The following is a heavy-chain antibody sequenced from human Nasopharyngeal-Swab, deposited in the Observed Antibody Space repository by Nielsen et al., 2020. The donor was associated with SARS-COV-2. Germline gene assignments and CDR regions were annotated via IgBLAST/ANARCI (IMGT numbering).Heavy chain of an antibody. V-gene: IGHV3-23*01. CDR3: AKDRLYAVAGGVDY. J-gene: IGHJ4*02. CDR1: GFTFSSYA. D-gene: IGHD6-19*01. CDR2: ISGSGGNT. Sequence: GESLKISCAASGFTFSSYAMSWVRQAPGKGLEWVSGISGSGGNTNYADSVKGRFTISRDNSKNTLYLQMNSLRAEDTAVYYCAKDRLYAVAGGVDYWGQGTLVTVSS.